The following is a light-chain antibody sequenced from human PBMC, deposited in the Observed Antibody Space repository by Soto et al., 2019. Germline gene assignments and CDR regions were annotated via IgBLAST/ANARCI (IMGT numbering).Light chain of an antibody. CDR3: SSYTSSSTVV. CDR2: EVS. Sequence: QSVLTQPASVSGSPGQSITISCTGTSSDVGGYNYVSGYQQHPGKAPKLMIYEVSNRPSGVSNRFSGSKSGNTASLTISGLQAEDEADYYCSSYTSSSTVVFGGGIKLTVL. CDR1: SSDVGGYNY. V-gene: IGLV2-14*01. J-gene: IGLJ2*01.